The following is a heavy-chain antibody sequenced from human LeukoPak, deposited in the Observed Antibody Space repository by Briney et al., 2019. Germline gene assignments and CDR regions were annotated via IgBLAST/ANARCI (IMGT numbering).Heavy chain of an antibody. J-gene: IGHJ6*03. D-gene: IGHD3-22*01. CDR2: IIPIFGTA. V-gene: IGHV1-69*06. Sequence: SVKVSCKASGGTFSSYAISWVRRAPGQGLEWMGGIIPIFGTANYAQKFQGRVTITADKSTSTAYMELSSLRSEDTAVYYCARCCDSSGYYFLDYYYYMDVWGKGTTVTVSS. CDR3: ARCCDSSGYYFLDYYYYMDV. CDR1: GGTFSSYA.